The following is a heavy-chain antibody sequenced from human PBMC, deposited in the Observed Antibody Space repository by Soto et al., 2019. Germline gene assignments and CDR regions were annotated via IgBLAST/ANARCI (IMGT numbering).Heavy chain of an antibody. D-gene: IGHD5-18*01. Sequence: EVQLVESGGGLVQPGESLRLSCTASGITFSSYSMNWVRQAPGKGLESLSYISSSKTTYADSVKGRFTISRDNAKNSVYLQMNSLRDEDTAVYYCVGDQDVHTPMVHGNYWGRGTRVTVSS. CDR1: GITFSSYS. V-gene: IGHV3-48*02. J-gene: IGHJ4*02. CDR2: ISSSKTT. CDR3: VGDQDVHTPMVHGNY.